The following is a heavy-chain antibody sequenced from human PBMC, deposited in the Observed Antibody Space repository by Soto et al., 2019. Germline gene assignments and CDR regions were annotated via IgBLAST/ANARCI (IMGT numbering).Heavy chain of an antibody. D-gene: IGHD2-15*01. CDR1: GFTFSSYG. V-gene: IGHV3-33*01. Sequence: QVQLVESGGGVVQPGRSLRLSCAASGFTFSSYGMHWVRQAPGKGLEWVAVIWYDGSNKYYADSVKGRFTISRDNSKNTLYLQMNSLRAEDTAVYYCAREGGMVVNYAFDIWGQGTMVTVSS. CDR3: AREGGMVVNYAFDI. J-gene: IGHJ3*02. CDR2: IWYDGSNK.